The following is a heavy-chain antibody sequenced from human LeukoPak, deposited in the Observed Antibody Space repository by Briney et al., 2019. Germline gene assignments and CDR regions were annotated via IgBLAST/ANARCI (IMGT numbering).Heavy chain of an antibody. J-gene: IGHJ5*02. CDR2: INPNSGGT. Sequence: GASVKVSCKASGYIFIGYYMYWVRQAPGQGLEWMGWINPNSGGTNYAQKFQGRVTVTADKSTNTAYMELSSLRSEDTAFYYCAREYRSSWYDTNNWFDPWGQGTLVIVSS. D-gene: IGHD6-13*01. V-gene: IGHV1-2*02. CDR1: GYIFIGYY. CDR3: AREYRSSWYDTNNWFDP.